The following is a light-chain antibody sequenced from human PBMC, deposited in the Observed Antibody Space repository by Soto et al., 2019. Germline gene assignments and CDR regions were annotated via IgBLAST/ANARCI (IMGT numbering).Light chain of an antibody. Sequence: IQLTQSPSSLSASVGDRVTITCRASQGISSHLAWYQQKPGKAPRLPIYAASTLQTGVPSRFSGSGSGTDFTLTINSLQPEDYATYYCQQFHSFPITFGQGTRLEIK. CDR1: QGISSH. V-gene: IGKV1-9*01. CDR2: AAS. CDR3: QQFHSFPIT. J-gene: IGKJ5*01.